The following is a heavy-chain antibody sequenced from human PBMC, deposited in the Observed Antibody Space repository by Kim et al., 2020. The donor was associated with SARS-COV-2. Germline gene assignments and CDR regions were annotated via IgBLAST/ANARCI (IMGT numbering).Heavy chain of an antibody. CDR3: AKERYSDSTGYYPY. Sequence: ADSGKGRFTLSRDKSKNMVYLQINSLRAEDTAMYYCAKERYSDSTGYYPYWGQGTLVTVSS. J-gene: IGHJ4*02. V-gene: IGHV3-33*03. D-gene: IGHD3-22*01.